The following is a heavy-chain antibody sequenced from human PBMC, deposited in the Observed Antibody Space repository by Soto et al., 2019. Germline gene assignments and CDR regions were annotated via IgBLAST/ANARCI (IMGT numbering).Heavy chain of an antibody. Sequence: SETLSLTCTVSGGSIIRYYWSWIRQPPGQGLEWIGYIYYSGSTNYNPSLKSRVTISVDTSKNQFSLKLSSVTAADTAVYYCARAYDFWSGYYEYWGQGTLVTVSS. V-gene: IGHV4-59*01. D-gene: IGHD3-3*01. CDR2: IYYSGST. CDR1: GGSIIRYY. J-gene: IGHJ4*02. CDR3: ARAYDFWSGYYEY.